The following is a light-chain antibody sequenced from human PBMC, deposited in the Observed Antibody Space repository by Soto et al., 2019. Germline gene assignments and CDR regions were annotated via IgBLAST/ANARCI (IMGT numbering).Light chain of an antibody. CDR1: QGIRSD. CDR2: AAS. J-gene: IGKJ1*01. Sequence: DIQMTQSPSSLSASVGDRVTITCRASQGIRSDLSWYQQSPGRAPKRLIYAASSLPSGVPSRFSGSGSGTEFTLTISSLQPDDFATYYCQQFQTFGQGTKV. CDR3: QQFQT. V-gene: IGKV1-17*01.